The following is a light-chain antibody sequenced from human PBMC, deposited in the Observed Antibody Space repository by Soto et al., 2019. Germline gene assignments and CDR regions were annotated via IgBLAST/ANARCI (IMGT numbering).Light chain of an antibody. CDR3: QQYGSSLTWT. V-gene: IGKV1-5*03. J-gene: IGKJ1*01. CDR2: QAS. CDR1: QSINSW. Sequence: DIQMTQSPSTLSASVGDRVTITCRTSQSINSWLAWYQQKPGKAPKLLIYQASNLVSGVPSRFSGSGSGTDFTLTISRLQPEDFAVYYCQQYGSSLTWTFGQGTKVDI.